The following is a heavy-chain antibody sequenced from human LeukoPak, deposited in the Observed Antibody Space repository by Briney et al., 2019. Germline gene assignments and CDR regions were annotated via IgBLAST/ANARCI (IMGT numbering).Heavy chain of an antibody. J-gene: IGHJ4*02. D-gene: IGHD5-12*01. CDR2: ISSSSSYI. V-gene: IGHV3-21*01. CDR3: ARDARYSGYDFYLSHDY. CDR1: GFTFSSYS. Sequence: GGSLRLSCAASGFTFSSYSMNWVRQAPGKGLEWVSSISSSSSYIYYADSVKDRFTISRDNAKNSLYLQMNSLRAEDTAVYYCARDARYSGYDFYLSHDYWGQGTLVTVSS.